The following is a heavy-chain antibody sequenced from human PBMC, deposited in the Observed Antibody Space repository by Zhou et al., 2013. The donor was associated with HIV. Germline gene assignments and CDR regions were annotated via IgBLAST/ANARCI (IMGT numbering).Heavy chain of an antibody. Sequence: QVQLVQSGAEVKKPGSSVKVSCKASGGTFSSYAISWVRQAPGQGLEWMGRIIPILGIANYAQKFQGRVTITADKSTSTAYMELSSLRSEDTAVYYCASPGVTRGAFDIWGQGTMVTVSS. CDR2: IIPILGIA. V-gene: IGHV1-69*04. CDR3: ASPGVTRGAFDI. CDR1: GGTFSSYA. J-gene: IGHJ3*02. D-gene: IGHD2-21*02.